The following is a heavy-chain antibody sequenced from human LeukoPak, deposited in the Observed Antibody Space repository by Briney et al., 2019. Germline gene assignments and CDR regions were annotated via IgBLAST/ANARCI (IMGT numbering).Heavy chain of an antibody. CDR1: GGSFSGYY. CDR3: VKDQGSGHGAYTWGTFDY. V-gene: IGHV3-23*01. J-gene: IGHJ4*01. Sequence: ETLSLTCAVYGGSFSGYYWSWVRQAPGKGLEWVSGINGRGDSTVYADSVRGRFTISRDNSKNTLFLQMNTLRVDDTAVYYCVKDQGSGHGAYTWGTFDYWGLETLVTVTS. CDR2: INGRGDST. D-gene: IGHD4/OR15-4a*01.